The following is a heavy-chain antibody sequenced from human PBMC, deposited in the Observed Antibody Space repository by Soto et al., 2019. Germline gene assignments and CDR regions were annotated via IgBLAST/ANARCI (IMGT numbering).Heavy chain of an antibody. J-gene: IGHJ2*01. CDR3: ARHCMFFQAEDGIRDCSTVAAFQLNRSSDL. D-gene: IGHD2-2*01. Sequence: PGKGLEWMGRIDPSDSYTNYSPSFQGHVTISADKSISTAYLQLSSLKASDTAMYYCARHCMFFQAEDGIRDCSTVAAFQLNRSSDL. V-gene: IGHV5-10-1*01. CDR2: IDPSDSYT.